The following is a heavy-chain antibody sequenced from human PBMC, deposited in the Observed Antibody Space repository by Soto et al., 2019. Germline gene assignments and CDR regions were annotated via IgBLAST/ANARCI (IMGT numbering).Heavy chain of an antibody. CDR1: GSKFSSYA. V-gene: IGHV3-23*01. Sequence: EVQLLEPGGGLVHPGGSLRLSCVASGSKFSSYALTWFRKAPGRGLEWVSVISVSGANTYYADSVKGRFTISRDNSKNTLYLQMNSLRAEDTAIYYCGKASTYPLDGVDVWGQGTTVTVSS. CDR3: GKASTYPLDGVDV. CDR2: ISVSGANT. D-gene: IGHD3-16*01. J-gene: IGHJ6*02.